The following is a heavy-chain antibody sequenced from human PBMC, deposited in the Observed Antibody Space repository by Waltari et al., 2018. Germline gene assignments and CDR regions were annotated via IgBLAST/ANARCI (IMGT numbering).Heavy chain of an antibody. D-gene: IGHD2-2*01. J-gene: IGHJ4*02. Sequence: QVQLQQWGAGLLKPSETLSLTCAVYGGSFSGVYWTWIRQPPGKGLEWIGEINYSGRPNYDPSLRSRVTISVDTSKSHFSLKLSSVTAADTAIYYCAIPPSYCSSSSCYSGYFEYWGQGSLVTVSS. CDR3: AIPPSYCSSSSCYSGYFEY. CDR1: GGSFSGVY. V-gene: IGHV4-34*01. CDR2: INYSGRP.